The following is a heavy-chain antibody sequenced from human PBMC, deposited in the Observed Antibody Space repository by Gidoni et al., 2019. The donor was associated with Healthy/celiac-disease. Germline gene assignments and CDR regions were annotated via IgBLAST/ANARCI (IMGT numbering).Heavy chain of an antibody. D-gene: IGHD3-9*01. CDR2: ISGSGGST. Sequence: EVQLLESGGGLVQPGGSLRLSCAASGFTFSSYAMSWVRQAPGKGLEWVSAISGSGGSTYYADSVKGRFTISRDNSKNTLYLQMNSRRAEDTAVYYCAKAAIFYDILTGDYFDYWGQGTLVTVSS. J-gene: IGHJ4*02. CDR1: GFTFSSYA. CDR3: AKAAIFYDILTGDYFDY. V-gene: IGHV3-23*01.